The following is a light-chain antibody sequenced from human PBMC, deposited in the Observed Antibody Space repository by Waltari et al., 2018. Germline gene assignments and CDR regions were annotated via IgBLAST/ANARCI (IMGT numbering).Light chain of an antibody. J-gene: IGKJ2*01. Sequence: EIVMTQSPATLSVSPGGGATLSCRASRAMASNVAGYQQRPGQPLRLLIFDASTRATGIPERFSGSWSGPEFTLTISSLQSEDSAVYFCQQFNTGYSFGQGTKLEI. CDR3: QQFNTGYS. CDR1: RAMASN. V-gene: IGKV3-15*01. CDR2: DAS.